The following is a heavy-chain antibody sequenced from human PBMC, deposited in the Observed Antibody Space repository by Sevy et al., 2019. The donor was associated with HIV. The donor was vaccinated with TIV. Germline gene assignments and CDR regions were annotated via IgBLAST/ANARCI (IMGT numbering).Heavy chain of an antibody. J-gene: IGHJ4*02. D-gene: IGHD2-15*01. V-gene: IGHV1-18*01. Sequence: ASVKVSCKVSGYTFSTYRITWVRQAPGQGLQWMGWISPHNGDKNYAQKLQGRVSMITDSSTTTAYMELKSLRSDDTAVYYCARAYCSGGSCFSLAFWGQGTLVTVSS. CDR1: GYTFSTYR. CDR2: ISPHNGDK. CDR3: ARAYCSGGSCFSLAF.